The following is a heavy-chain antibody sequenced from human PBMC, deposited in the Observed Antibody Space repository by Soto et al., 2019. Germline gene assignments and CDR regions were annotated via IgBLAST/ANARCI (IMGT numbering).Heavy chain of an antibody. Sequence: ASVKVSCKASGYTFTGYFMHWVRQAPGQGLEWKGYINPNSGVTKYAQKFQGRVTLTRDTSINTAYMEMTMLRSDDTAVYYCARGGGTILAPLPWGQGTLVTVSS. V-gene: IGHV1-2*02. CDR1: GYTFTGYF. J-gene: IGHJ5*02. D-gene: IGHD3-3*01. CDR2: INPNSGVT. CDR3: ARGGGTILAPLP.